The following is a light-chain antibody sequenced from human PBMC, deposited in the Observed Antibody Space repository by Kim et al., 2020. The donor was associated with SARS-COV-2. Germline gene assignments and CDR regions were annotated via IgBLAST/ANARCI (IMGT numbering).Light chain of an antibody. CDR3: SSRDSSGNLVL. V-gene: IGLV3-19*01. CDR2: SKN. J-gene: IGLJ2*01. Sequence: TASFTCEGNNIGIKSVHWYQQKPGQAPLLVMYSKNIRPSVIPDRFSGSSTRNTASLTITGAQAEDEADYYCSSRDSSGNLVLFGGGTQLTVL. CDR1: NIGIKS.